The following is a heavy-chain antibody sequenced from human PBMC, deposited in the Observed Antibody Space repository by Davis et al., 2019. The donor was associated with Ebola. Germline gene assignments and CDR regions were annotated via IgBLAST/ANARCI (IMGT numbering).Heavy chain of an antibody. V-gene: IGHV6-1*01. CDR3: ARGWLRTGMDV. J-gene: IGHJ6*04. CDR2: TYYSSKWYN. D-gene: IGHD5-12*01. CDR1: GDSVSSAG. Sequence: PSETLSLTCAISGDSVSSAGWNWIRQSPSRGLEWLGRTYYSSKWYNGYAESVKSRINISPDTAKNQFSLHLNSVTPEDTAVYYCARGWLRTGMDVWGEGTTVTVSS.